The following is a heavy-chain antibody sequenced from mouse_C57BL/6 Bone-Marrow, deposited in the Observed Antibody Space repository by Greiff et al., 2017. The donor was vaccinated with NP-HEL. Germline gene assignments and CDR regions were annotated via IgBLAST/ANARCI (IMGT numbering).Heavy chain of an antibody. Sequence: QVQLKQPGAELVTPGASVKMSCKASGYTFTSYWITWVKQRPGQGLEWIGDIYPGSGSTNYNEKFKSKATLTVDTSSSTAYMQLSSLTSEDSAVYYCAREGYYYGSSSYAMDYWGQGTSVTVSS. J-gene: IGHJ4*01. CDR1: GYTFTSYW. CDR2: IYPGSGST. D-gene: IGHD1-1*01. V-gene: IGHV1-55*01. CDR3: AREGYYYGSSSYAMDY.